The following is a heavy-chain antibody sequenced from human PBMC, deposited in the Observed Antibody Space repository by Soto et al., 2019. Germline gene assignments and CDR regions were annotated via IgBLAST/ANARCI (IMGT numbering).Heavy chain of an antibody. CDR1: GGTFSSYA. CDR3: ARGNTCGWNYYYYCMDV. J-gene: IGHJ6*02. D-gene: IGHD3-16*01. V-gene: IGHV1-69*01. Sequence: QVQLVQSGAEVKKPGSSVKVSCKASGGTFSSYAISWVRQAPGQGLEWMGGIIPICGTANYAQKFQGRVTITAEESTSTAYMELSSLRSEDTAVYYCARGNTCGWNYYYYCMDVWGQGTTVTVSS. CDR2: IIPICGTA.